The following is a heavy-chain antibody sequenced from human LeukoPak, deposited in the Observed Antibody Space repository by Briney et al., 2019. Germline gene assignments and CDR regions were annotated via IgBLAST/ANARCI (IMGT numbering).Heavy chain of an antibody. CDR1: GFTFSNYG. V-gene: IGHV3-30*02. D-gene: IGHD2-2*01. CDR2: IRYDGSNK. J-gene: IGHJ4*02. Sequence: GGSLRLSCAVSGFTFSNYGMHWVRQAPGKGLEWVAFIRYDGSNKYYADSVKGRLTISRDNSKNTLYLQMNSLRAEDTAVYYCAKAGVVVPGAYFDYWGQGTLVTVSS. CDR3: AKAGVVVPGAYFDY.